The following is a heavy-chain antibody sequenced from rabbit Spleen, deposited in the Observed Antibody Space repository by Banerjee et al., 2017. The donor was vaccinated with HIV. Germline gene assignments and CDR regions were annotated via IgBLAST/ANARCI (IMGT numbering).Heavy chain of an antibody. Sequence: EESGGDLVKPEGSLTLTCTASGFDLSSYGMSWVRQAPGKGLEWIGYIDPVFGNTYYASWVNGRFTISSHNAQNTLYLQLNSLTVADTATYFCARNYVNAFDPWGQGTLVTVS. CDR3: ARNYVNAFDP. J-gene: IGHJ2*01. V-gene: IGHV1S47*01. D-gene: IGHD1-1*01. CDR1: GFDLSSYG. CDR2: IDPVFGNT.